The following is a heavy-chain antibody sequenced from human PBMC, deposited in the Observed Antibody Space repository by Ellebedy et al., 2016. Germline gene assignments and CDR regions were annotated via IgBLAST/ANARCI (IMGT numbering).Heavy chain of an antibody. D-gene: IGHD2-2*01. CDR2: ISGSGGST. V-gene: IGHV3-23*01. CDR1: ELNLGNYF. CDR3: ARFSTLGVWGGMDV. Sequence: GESLKISXTASELNLGNYFMSWVRQAPGKGLEWVSAISGSGGSTYYADSVKGRFTISRDNSKNTLYLQMNSLRAEDTAVYYCARFSTLGVWGGMDVWGQGTTVTVSS. J-gene: IGHJ6*02.